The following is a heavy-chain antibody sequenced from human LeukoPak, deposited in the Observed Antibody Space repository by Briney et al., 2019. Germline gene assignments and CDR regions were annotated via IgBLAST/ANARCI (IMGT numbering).Heavy chain of an antibody. J-gene: IGHJ5*02. CDR3: AGWYDSNGYA. CDR2: ISDSGDNK. Sequence: GGSLRLSCAASGFSFSTYPMSWVRQAPGKGLDWVSAISDSGDNKQYADSVKGRFTISRDNSKNMLYLQMNNLRVEDTAVYYCAGWYDSNGYAWGQGTLVTVSS. D-gene: IGHD3-22*01. CDR1: GFSFSTYP. V-gene: IGHV3-23*01.